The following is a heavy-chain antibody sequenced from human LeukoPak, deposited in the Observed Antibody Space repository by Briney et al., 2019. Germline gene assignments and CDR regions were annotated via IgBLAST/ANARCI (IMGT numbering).Heavy chain of an antibody. CDR1: VFIPTSSW. V-gene: IGHV3-7*05. J-gene: IGHJ4*02. Sequence: RGSLRLSCAPSVFIPTSSWMSWVRQAPGKGLEWVANIKQDVSEKYYVDSVKGRFTISRHNATKSLFLQSNSLRAEDTAVYYCARGTATLGYWGKGNLVSVSS. CDR2: IKQDVSEK. CDR3: ARGTATLGY. D-gene: IGHD3-3*01.